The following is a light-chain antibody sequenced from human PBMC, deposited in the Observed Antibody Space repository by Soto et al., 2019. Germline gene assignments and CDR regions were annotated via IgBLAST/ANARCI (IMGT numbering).Light chain of an antibody. CDR1: QSVTNRY. CDR3: QQANSFPLT. J-gene: IGKJ4*01. V-gene: IGKV3-20*01. Sequence: ESVLTQSPGTLSLSPGERATLSCRASQSVTNRYFAWYQQRPGQAPRLLIYGISNRATGIPDRFSGSGSGTDFTLTISRLEPEDFATYYCQQANSFPLTFGGGTKVEIK. CDR2: GIS.